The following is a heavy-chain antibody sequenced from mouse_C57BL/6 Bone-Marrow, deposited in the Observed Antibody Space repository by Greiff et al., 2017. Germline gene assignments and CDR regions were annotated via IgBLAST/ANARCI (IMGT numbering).Heavy chain of an antibody. J-gene: IGHJ3*01. CDR2: IYPGSGNT. Sequence: QVQLQQSGAELVRPGASVKLSCKASGYTFTDYYINWVKQRPGQGLEWIARIYPGSGNTYYNEKFKGKATLTAEKSSSTAYMQLSSLTSEDSAVYFCARRGDYGNFFAYWGQGTLVTVSA. CDR3: ARRGDYGNFFAY. D-gene: IGHD2-1*01. CDR1: GYTFTDYY. V-gene: IGHV1-76*01.